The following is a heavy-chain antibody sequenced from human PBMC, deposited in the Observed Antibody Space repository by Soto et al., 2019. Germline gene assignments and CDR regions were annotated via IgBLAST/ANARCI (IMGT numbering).Heavy chain of an antibody. D-gene: IGHD1-1*01. J-gene: IGHJ4*02. CDR2: ISYKSGSM. V-gene: IGHV3-9*01. Sequence: GGSLRLSCVASGFTFSESAMHWVRQAPGKGLEWVSGISYKSGSMGSAASVQVRFSVSSAKDKKYMYLQMHNLRPKTTASDYYTDGAPYNTGADYWGQGTRFTAPQ. CDR1: GFTFSESA. CDR3: TDGAPYNTGADY.